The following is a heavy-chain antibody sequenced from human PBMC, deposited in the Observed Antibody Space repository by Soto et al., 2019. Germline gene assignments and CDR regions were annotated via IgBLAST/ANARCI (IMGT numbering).Heavy chain of an antibody. V-gene: IGHV4-31*03. D-gene: IGHD5-12*01. CDR3: AILQLEMATNPPVYYLDY. CDR2: IYYSGST. CDR1: GGSIRSGGYY. Sequence: SETLSLTCTVSGGSIRSGGYYWSWILHHPGKGLEWIGYIYYSGSTYYNPSLKSRVTISVDTSKNQFYMKLSSVTAADTAVYYCAILQLEMATNPPVYYLDYWGQGPLVTVS. J-gene: IGHJ4*02.